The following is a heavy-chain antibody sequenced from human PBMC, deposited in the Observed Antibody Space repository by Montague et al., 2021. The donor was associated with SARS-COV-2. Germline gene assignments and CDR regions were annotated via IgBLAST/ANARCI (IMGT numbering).Heavy chain of an antibody. J-gene: IGHJ4*02. CDR3: ARSGVGIFDFSYFDS. Sequence: SETLSLTCTVSSGSISNYIYYWVWLRPPPGQGPEWIGGSRYGGTSYSTPSLQSRVTISIDTSKNQCSLKVTAVTAADTAVYSCARSGVGIFDFSYFDSWGQGSLVIVSS. D-gene: IGHD3-3*01. V-gene: IGHV4-39*01. CDR2: SRYGGTS. CDR1: SGSISNYIYY.